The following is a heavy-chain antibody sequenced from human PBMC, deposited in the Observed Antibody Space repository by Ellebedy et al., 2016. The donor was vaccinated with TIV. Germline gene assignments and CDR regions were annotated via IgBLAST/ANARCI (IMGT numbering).Heavy chain of an antibody. CDR1: GGSFSGYY. D-gene: IGHD3-22*01. V-gene: IGHV4-34*01. Sequence: MPSETLSLTCAVYGGSFSGYYWSWIRQPPGKGLEWIGEINHSGSTNYNPSLKSRVTVSVDTSKNQFSLKLSSVTAADTAVYYCARGFWDYYDSSGYPMYWGQGTLVTVSS. CDR3: ARGFWDYYDSSGYPMY. CDR2: INHSGST. J-gene: IGHJ4*02.